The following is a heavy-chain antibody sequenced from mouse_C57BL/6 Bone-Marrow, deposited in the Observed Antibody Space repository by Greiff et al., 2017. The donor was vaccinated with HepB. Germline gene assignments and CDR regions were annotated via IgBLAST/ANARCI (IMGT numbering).Heavy chain of an antibody. CDR1: GYTFTSYG. J-gene: IGHJ1*03. V-gene: IGHV1-81*01. CDR2: IYPRSGNT. Sequence: QVQLQQSGAELARPGASVKLSCKASGYTFTSYGISWVKQRTGQGLEWIGEIYPRSGNTYYNEKFKGKATLTADKSSSTAYMELRSLTSEDSAVYFCARFRSYWYFDVWGTGTTVTVSS. CDR3: ARFRSYWYFDV.